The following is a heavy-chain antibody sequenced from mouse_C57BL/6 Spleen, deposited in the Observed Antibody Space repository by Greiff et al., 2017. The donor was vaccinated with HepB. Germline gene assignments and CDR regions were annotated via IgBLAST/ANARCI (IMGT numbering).Heavy chain of an antibody. V-gene: IGHV1-81*01. CDR1: GYTFTSYG. D-gene: IGHD1-1*01. J-gene: IGHJ1*03. Sequence: VQLQQSGAELARPGASVKLSCKASGYTFTSYGISWVKQRTGQGLEWIGEIYPRSGNTYYNEKFKGKATLTADKSSSTAYMELRSLTSEDSAVYFCARSGGYYYGSSYRYFDVWGTGTTVTVSS. CDR2: IYPRSGNT. CDR3: ARSGGYYYGSSYRYFDV.